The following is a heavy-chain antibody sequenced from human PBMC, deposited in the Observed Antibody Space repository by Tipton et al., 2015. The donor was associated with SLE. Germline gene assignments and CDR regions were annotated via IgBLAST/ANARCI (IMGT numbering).Heavy chain of an antibody. V-gene: IGHV4-34*01. CDR3: ARRGISHDGFDI. CDR2: INHSGST. CDR1: GGSFSGYY. J-gene: IGHJ3*02. D-gene: IGHD3-16*01. Sequence: TLSLTCAVYGGSFSGYYWSWIRQPPGKGLEWIGEINHSGSTNYNPSLKSRVSISIDTSKYQFSLNLTSVTAADTALYYCARRGISHDGFDIWGQGTMVTVSS.